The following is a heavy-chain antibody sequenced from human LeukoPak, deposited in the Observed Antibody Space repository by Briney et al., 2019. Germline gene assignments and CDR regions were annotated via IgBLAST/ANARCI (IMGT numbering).Heavy chain of an antibody. Sequence: SETLSLTCAVYGGSFSGYYWSWIRQPPGKGLEWIGEINHSGSTNYNPSLKSRVTISVDTSKNQFSLKLSSVTAADTALYYCAXXXXPMWSVGGYNWFDPWGQGTLVTVSS. CDR2: INHSGST. J-gene: IGHJ5*02. CDR1: GGSFSGYY. CDR3: AXXXXPMWSVGGYNWFDP. V-gene: IGHV4-34*01. D-gene: IGHD3-3*01.